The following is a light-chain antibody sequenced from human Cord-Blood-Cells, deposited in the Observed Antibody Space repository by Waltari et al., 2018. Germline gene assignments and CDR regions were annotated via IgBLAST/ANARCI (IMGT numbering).Light chain of an antibody. J-gene: IGLJ3*02. V-gene: IGLV2-23*01. CDR3: CSYAGSSTSV. CDR1: SSDVGSYNL. Sequence: SALTQPASVSGSPGQSITISCTGTSSDVGSYNLVSCYQQHPGKAPKLMIYEGSKRPSGVSNRFSGSKSGNTASLTISGLQAEDEADYYCCSYAGSSTSVFGGGTKLTVL. CDR2: EGS.